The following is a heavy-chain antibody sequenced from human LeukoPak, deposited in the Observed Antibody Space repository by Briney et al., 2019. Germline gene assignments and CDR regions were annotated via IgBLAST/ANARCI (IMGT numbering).Heavy chain of an antibody. V-gene: IGHV1-2*02. Sequence: ASVKVSCKASGYTFTGYHMHWVRQAPGQGLEWMGWINPNSGGTNYAQKFQGRVTMTRDTSISTAYMELSRLRSDDTAVYYCARGSGSYTPFDYWGQGTLVTVSS. D-gene: IGHD1-26*01. CDR1: GYTFTGYH. CDR2: INPNSGGT. CDR3: ARGSGSYTPFDY. J-gene: IGHJ4*02.